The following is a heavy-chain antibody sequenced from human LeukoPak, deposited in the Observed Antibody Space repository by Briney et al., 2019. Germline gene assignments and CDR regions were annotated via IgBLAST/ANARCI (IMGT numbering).Heavy chain of an antibody. CDR2: ISSNGGST. V-gene: IGHV3-64D*06. CDR1: GFTFSSYA. CDR3: VKDRPSTVSYAGYYDY. J-gene: IGHJ4*02. D-gene: IGHD3-9*01. Sequence: GGSLRLSCSASGFTFSSYAMHWVRQAPGKGLECVSAISSNGGSTYYADSVKGRFTISRDNSKNTLYLQMSSLRAEDTAVYYCVKDRPSTVSYAGYYDYWGQGTLVTVSS.